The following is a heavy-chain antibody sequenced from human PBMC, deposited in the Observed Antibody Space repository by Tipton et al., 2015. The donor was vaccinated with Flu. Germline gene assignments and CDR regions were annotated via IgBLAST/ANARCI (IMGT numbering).Heavy chain of an antibody. D-gene: IGHD2-15*01. V-gene: IGHV4-61*02. CDR3: ARGIPTYCTGGTCFDGDFDF. J-gene: IGHJ4*02. Sequence: LRLSCTVSGGSISSGSYYWNWIRQPAGKGLEWIGRIFTSGRTNYNPSLKSRVTISLDTSKNQFSLKLNSVTAADTAVYYCARGIPTYCTGGTCFDGDFDFWGQGTLVTVSS. CDR1: GGSISSGSYY. CDR2: IFTSGRT.